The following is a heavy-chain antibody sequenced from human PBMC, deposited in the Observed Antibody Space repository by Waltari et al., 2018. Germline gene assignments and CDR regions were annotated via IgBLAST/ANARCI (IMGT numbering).Heavy chain of an antibody. J-gene: IGHJ4*02. CDR1: GFTLSSYA. Sequence: EVQLLESGGGLVQPGGSLRLSCAASGFTLSSYAMSWVRQAPGKGLEWVSVIYSGGSTYYADSVKGRFTISRDNSKNTLYLQMNSLRAEDTAVYYCAKDLVLTTKVYWGQGTLVTVSS. CDR3: AKDLVLTTKVY. V-gene: IGHV3-23*03. CDR2: IYSGGST. D-gene: IGHD3-10*01.